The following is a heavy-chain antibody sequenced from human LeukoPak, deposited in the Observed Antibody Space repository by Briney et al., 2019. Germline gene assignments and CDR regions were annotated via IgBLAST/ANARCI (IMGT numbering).Heavy chain of an antibody. CDR2: ISNDGSNK. Sequence: QPGGSLRLSCAASGFTFSSYAMHWVRQAPGKGLEWLAAISNDGSNKYDADSVKGRFTISRDNAKNSLYLQMNSLRAEDTAVYYCARRGYSSSWYLIINSFDYWGQGTLVTVSS. V-gene: IGHV3-30*04. CDR1: GFTFSSYA. D-gene: IGHD6-13*01. J-gene: IGHJ4*02. CDR3: ARRGYSSSWYLIINSFDY.